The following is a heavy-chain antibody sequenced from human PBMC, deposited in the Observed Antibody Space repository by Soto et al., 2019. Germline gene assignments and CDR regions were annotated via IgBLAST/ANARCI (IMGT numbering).Heavy chain of an antibody. D-gene: IGHD1-1*01. J-gene: IGHJ5*02. Sequence: QVQLVQYGAEVKKPGASVKVSCKAPRYIFTTYVMHWVRQAPGQGLEWMGWINPNHGARHYGLSFQGRVTMTSDTSISTAYMELSSLRSDDTAVYYCASHDPGARFDPWGQGTLVIGS. CDR1: RYIFTTYV. CDR3: ASHDPGARFDP. CDR2: INPNHGAR. V-gene: IGHV1-2*02.